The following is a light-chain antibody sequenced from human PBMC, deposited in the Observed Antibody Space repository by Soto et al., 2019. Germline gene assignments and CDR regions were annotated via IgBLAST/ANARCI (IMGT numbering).Light chain of an antibody. Sequence: QSALTQPASVSGSPGQSITISCTGTSSDVGRFNFVSWYQQHPGKAPTLMIYDVSHRPSGVSNRFSGSKSGNTASLTISGLQAEEEADYYCASYISSTSLDVVFGGGTKLTVL. CDR3: ASYISSTSLDVV. CDR2: DVS. CDR1: SSDVGRFNF. J-gene: IGLJ2*01. V-gene: IGLV2-14*03.